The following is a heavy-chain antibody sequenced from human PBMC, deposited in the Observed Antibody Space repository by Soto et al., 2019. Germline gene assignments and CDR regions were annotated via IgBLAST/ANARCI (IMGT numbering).Heavy chain of an antibody. CDR2: ISYDGSNK. V-gene: IGHV3-30*03. CDR3: ARGASVATDY. CDR1: GFTFSSYG. D-gene: IGHD5-12*01. Sequence: QVQLVESGGGVVQPGRSLRLSCAASGFTFSSYGMHWVRQAPGKGLEWVAVISYDGSNKYYADSVKGRFTSSRDNSKNTLYLQMNSLRAEDTAVYYCARGASVATDYWGQGTLVTVSS. J-gene: IGHJ4*02.